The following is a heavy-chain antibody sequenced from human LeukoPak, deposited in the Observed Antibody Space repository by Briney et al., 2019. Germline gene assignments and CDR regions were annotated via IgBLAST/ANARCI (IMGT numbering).Heavy chain of an antibody. V-gene: IGHV1-2*02. Sequence: GASVKVSCKASRYTFTGYYMHWVRQAPGQGLEWMGWINPNSGGTNYAQKFQGRVTMTRDTSISTAYMELSRLRSDDTAVYYCARDPGDMGYFDYWGQGTLVTVSS. CDR1: RYTFTGYY. CDR3: ARDPGDMGYFDY. J-gene: IGHJ4*02. D-gene: IGHD7-27*01. CDR2: INPNSGGT.